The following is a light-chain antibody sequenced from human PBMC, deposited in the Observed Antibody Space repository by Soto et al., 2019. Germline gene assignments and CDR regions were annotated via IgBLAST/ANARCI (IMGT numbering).Light chain of an antibody. J-gene: IGKJ1*01. V-gene: IGKV3-20*01. CDR2: GAS. Sequence: EIVLTQSPGTLSLSPGERATLSCRASQSVSNSYLAWYQQKPGQAPRLLIYGASSRATGIPDRFSGSRSGTNYTLTIRRLEPEDFAVYYCQQYGSSLWTFGPGTKVEIK. CDR3: QQYGSSLWT. CDR1: QSVSNSY.